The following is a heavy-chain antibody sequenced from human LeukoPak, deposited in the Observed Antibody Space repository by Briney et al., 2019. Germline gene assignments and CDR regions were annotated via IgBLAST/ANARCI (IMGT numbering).Heavy chain of an antibody. D-gene: IGHD1-1*01. CDR3: AKAGTGTNMIFDY. V-gene: IGHV3-23*01. J-gene: IGHJ4*02. CDR2: LSSSGGDT. Sequence: GGSLRLSCAASGFTFSNYAMSWVRQAPAKGLKWVSALSSSGGDTFYAGSVKGRFTISRDTSKNTLYLQMYSLRAEDTAVYYCAKAGTGTNMIFDYWGQGTLVTVSS. CDR1: GFTFSNYA.